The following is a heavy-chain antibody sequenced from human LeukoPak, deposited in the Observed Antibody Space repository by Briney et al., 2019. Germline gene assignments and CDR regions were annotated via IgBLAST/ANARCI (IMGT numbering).Heavy chain of an antibody. J-gene: IGHJ4*02. CDR1: GDSVSRNTAA. CDR3: ARDGSGGITGFDY. D-gene: IGHD3-10*01. CDR2: TYYRSKWYN. Sequence: SQTLSLTCAISGDSVSRNTAAWNWIRQSPSRGLEWLGRTYYRSKWYNDYAVSVKSRIIINSDTSKNQLSLHLNSVTPEDTAVYYCARDGSGGITGFDYWGQGTLVTVSS. V-gene: IGHV6-1*01.